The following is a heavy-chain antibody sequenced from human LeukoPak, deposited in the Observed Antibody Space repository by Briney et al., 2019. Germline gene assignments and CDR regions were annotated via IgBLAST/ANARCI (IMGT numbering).Heavy chain of an antibody. V-gene: IGHV1-69*01. CDR2: IIPIFGTA. Sequence: SVKVSCKASGGTFSSYAISWVRQAPGQGLEWMGGIIPIFGTANYAQKFQGRVTITADESTSTAYMELSSLRSEDTAVYYCTRDHYYDSSGYSQPYFDYWGQGALVTVSS. CDR3: TRDHYYDSSGYSQPYFDY. D-gene: IGHD3-22*01. J-gene: IGHJ4*02. CDR1: GGTFSSYA.